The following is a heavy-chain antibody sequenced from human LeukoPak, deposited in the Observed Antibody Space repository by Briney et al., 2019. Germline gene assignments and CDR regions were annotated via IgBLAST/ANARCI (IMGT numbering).Heavy chain of an antibody. CDR3: AREGPGFDY. CDR1: GDSVSSNTVA. V-gene: IGHV6-1*01. Sequence: SQTLSLTCAISGDSVSSNTVAWNWIRQSPSRGLEWLGRTYYRSKWVDDYAASVKSRIIIAPDTSKNQFSLQLNSVTPEDTAVYYCAREGPGFDYWGQGTLVTVSS. J-gene: IGHJ4*02. CDR2: TYYRSKWVD.